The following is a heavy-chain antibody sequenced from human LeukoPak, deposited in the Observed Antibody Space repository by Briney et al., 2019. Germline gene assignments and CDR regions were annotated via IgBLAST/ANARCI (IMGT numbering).Heavy chain of an antibody. CDR2: IYCSGST. CDR3: ARGGSYFYFDY. V-gene: IGHV4-39*01. D-gene: IGHD1-26*01. CDR1: GGSISSSSYY. Sequence: PSETLSLTCTVSGGSISSSSYYWGWIRQPPGKGLEWIGSIYCSGSTYYNPSLKSRVTISVDTSKNQFSLKLSSVTAADTAVYYCARGGSYFYFDYWGQGTLVTVSS. J-gene: IGHJ4*02.